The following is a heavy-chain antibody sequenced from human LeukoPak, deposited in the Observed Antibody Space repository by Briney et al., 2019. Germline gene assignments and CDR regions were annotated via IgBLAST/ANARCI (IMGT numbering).Heavy chain of an antibody. Sequence: GASVKVSCKASGGTFSSYAISWVRPAPGQGLEWMGRIIPILGIANYAQKFQDRVTITADKSTSTAYMELSSLRSEDTAVYYCARLVGDADGVPDYYGMDVWGQGTTVTVSS. J-gene: IGHJ6*02. V-gene: IGHV1-69*04. CDR1: GGTFSSYA. D-gene: IGHD1-26*01. CDR3: ARLVGDADGVPDYYGMDV. CDR2: IIPILGIA.